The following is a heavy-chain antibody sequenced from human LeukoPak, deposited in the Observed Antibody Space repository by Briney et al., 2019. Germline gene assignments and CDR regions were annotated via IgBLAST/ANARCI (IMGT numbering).Heavy chain of an antibody. D-gene: IGHD2-2*01. CDR2: INPNSGGT. CDR1: GYTFTSYG. V-gene: IGHV1-2*02. J-gene: IGHJ4*02. CDR3: ARDGVVVPAALDY. Sequence: VSVKVSCKASGYTFTSYGISWVRQAPGQGLEWMGWINPNSGGTSFAQKFQGRVTMTRDTSITTVYMEMSSLTSDDTAVYYCARDGVVVPAALDYWGQGTLVTVSS.